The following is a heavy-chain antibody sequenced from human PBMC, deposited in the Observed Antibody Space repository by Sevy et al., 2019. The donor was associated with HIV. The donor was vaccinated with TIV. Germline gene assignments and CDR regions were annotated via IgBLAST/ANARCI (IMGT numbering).Heavy chain of an antibody. J-gene: IGHJ4*02. D-gene: IGHD2-21*02. CDR3: ARGGGYCGGDCYSIDY. Sequence: GESLKISCAASGFTFSSYVMLWVRQAPGNGLEWVALIWYDGTIKYYADSVKGRFTISRDNSKDTLFLQMNSLTPEDTAVYYCARGGGYCGGDCYSIDYWGQRALVTVSS. CDR2: IWYDGTIK. V-gene: IGHV3-33*08. CDR1: GFTFSSYV.